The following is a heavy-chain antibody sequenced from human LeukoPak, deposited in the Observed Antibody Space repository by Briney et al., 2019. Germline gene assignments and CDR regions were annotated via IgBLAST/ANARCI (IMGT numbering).Heavy chain of an antibody. D-gene: IGHD4-17*01. Sequence: GGSLRLSCAASGFTFSSYWMSWVRQAPGKGLEWVANIKQDGSEKYYVDSVKGRFTISRDNAKNSLYLQMNSLRAEDTAVYYCARDVLNDYGDHFDYWGQGTLVTVSS. CDR2: IKQDGSEK. CDR1: GFTFSSYW. CDR3: ARDVLNDYGDHFDY. J-gene: IGHJ4*02. V-gene: IGHV3-7*01.